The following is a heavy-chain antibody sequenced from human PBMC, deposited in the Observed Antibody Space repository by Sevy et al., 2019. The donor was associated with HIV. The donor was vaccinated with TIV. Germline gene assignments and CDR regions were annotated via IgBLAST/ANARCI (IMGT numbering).Heavy chain of an antibody. CDR3: ANDTRTYSGSYYLDY. CDR1: GFSFEDYA. J-gene: IGHJ4*02. CDR2: ISWNSNTI. Sequence: GGSLRLSCAASGFSFEDYAMHWVRQVPGMGLEWVSSISWNSNTIDYADSVKGRFTISRDNAKNSLYLQMNSLRNGDTALYYCANDTRTYSGSYYLDYWGQRTLVTVSS. V-gene: IGHV3-9*01. D-gene: IGHD1-26*01.